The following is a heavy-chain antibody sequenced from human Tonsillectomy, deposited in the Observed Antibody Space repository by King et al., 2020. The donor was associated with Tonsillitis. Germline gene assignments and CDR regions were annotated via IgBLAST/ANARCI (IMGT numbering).Heavy chain of an antibody. CDR2: IKQDRSEI. CDR3: ARGMIVVVPAAPMGYGMDV. Sequence: VQLVESGGGLVQPGGSLRLSCAASGFTFRGYWMSWVRQAPGKGLEWVANIKQDRSEIYYVDSVEGRFTFSRDNAKNSLYLQMNSLRAEDTAVYYCARGMIVVVPAAPMGYGMDVWGQGTTVTVSS. D-gene: IGHD2-2*01. J-gene: IGHJ6*02. CDR1: GFTFRGYW. V-gene: IGHV3-7*04.